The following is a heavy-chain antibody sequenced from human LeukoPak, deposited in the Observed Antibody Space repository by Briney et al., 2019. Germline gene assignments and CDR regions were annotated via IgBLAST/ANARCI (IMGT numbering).Heavy chain of an antibody. CDR3: ARVFVDTAMVRAFDI. Sequence: GGSLRLSCAASGFTFSSYAMSWVRQAPGKGLEWVSGISDSADSAYYADSVKGRFTISRDNAKNSLYLQMNSLRAEDTAVYYCARVFVDTAMVRAFDIWGQGTMVTVSS. J-gene: IGHJ3*02. D-gene: IGHD5-18*01. CDR2: ISDSADSA. V-gene: IGHV3-23*01. CDR1: GFTFSSYA.